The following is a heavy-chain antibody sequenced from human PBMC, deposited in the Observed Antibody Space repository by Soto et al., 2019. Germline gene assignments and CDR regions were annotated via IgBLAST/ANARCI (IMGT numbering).Heavy chain of an antibody. Sequence: QVQLGESGGGVVQPGRSLRLSCAASGFTFSSYGMHWVRQAPGKGLEWVAVIWYDGSNKYYADSVKGRFTFSIDNSKNTLYLQMNSLRAEDTAVYYCARDLGVPLEVDVWGQGTTVTVSS. D-gene: IGHD3-16*01. CDR1: GFTFSSYG. J-gene: IGHJ6*02. CDR2: IWYDGSNK. V-gene: IGHV3-33*01. CDR3: ARDLGVPLEVDV.